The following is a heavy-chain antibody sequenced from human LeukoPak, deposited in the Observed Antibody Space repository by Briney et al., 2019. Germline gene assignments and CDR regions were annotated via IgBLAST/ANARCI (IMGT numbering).Heavy chain of an antibody. CDR3: ARDGDAVSAAIAGAFDL. CDR2: IYHSGST. CDR1: GGSISSGGYY. D-gene: IGHD2-2*01. V-gene: IGHV4-30-2*01. J-gene: IGHJ3*01. Sequence: PSETLSLTCTVSGGSISSGGYYWSWIRQPPGKGLEWIGYIYHSGSTYYNPSLKSRVTISADTSKNQISLRLRSVTAADTAMFYCARDGDAVSAAIAGAFDLWGRGTMVTVSS.